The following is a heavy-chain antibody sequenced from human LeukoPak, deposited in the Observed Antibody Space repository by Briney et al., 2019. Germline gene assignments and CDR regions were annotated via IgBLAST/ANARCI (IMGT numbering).Heavy chain of an antibody. Sequence: SETLSLTCTDSGGSISSSSYYWGWIRQPPGKGLEWIGNIYYSGSTYYNPSLKSRVTISVDTSKNQFSLKLSSVTAADTAMYYCARQTFRGLIVPLELYYWGQGTLVPVSS. J-gene: IGHJ4*02. V-gene: IGHV4-39*01. D-gene: IGHD3-16*02. CDR1: GGSISSSSYY. CDR3: ARQTFRGLIVPLELYY. CDR2: IYYSGST.